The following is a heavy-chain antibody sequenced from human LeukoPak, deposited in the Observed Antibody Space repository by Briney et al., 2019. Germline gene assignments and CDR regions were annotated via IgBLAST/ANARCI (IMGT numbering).Heavy chain of an antibody. J-gene: IGHJ4*02. D-gene: IGHD5-24*01. V-gene: IGHV3-73*01. CDR3: TRHVTGGEMATND. Sequence: GGSLRLSCAASGFTFSESAMHWVRQASGKGLEWVGRIRSKANSYATAYAASVKGRFTISRDDSKNTAYLQMNSLKTEDTAVYYCTRHVTGGEMATNDWGQGTLVTVSS. CDR2: IRSKANSYAT. CDR1: GFTFSESA.